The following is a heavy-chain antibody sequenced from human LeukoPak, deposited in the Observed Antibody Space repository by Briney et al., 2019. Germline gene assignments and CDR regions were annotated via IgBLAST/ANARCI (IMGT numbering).Heavy chain of an antibody. J-gene: IGHJ4*02. CDR3: ASDYYDSSGYYWAVGFDY. D-gene: IGHD3-22*01. CDR2: INHSGST. CDR1: GGSFSGYY. Sequence: SETLSLTCAVYGGSFSGYYWSWIRQPPGKGLEWIGEINHSGSTNYNPSLKSRVTISEDTSKNQFSLKLSSVTAADTAVYYCASDYYDSSGYYWAVGFDYWGQGTLVTVSS. V-gene: IGHV4-34*01.